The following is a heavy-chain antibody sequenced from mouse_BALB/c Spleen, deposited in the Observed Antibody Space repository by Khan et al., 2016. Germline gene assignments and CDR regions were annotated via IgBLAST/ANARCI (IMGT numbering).Heavy chain of an antibody. CDR2: INPDSSTI. Sequence: EVKLLESGGGLVQPGGSLKLSCAASGFDFSRYWMSWVRQAPGKGLEWIGEINPDSSTINYTPSLKEKLFFSRDTAKNTLDVQMSKVRSEDTALYYGARLYYYGGSDYWGQGTTLTVSS. CDR1: GFDFSRYW. J-gene: IGHJ2*01. CDR3: ARLYYYGGSDY. D-gene: IGHD1-1*01. V-gene: IGHV4-1*02.